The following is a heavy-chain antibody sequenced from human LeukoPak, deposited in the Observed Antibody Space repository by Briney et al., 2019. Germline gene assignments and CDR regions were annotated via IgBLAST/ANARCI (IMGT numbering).Heavy chain of an antibody. D-gene: IGHD6-13*01. CDR3: AKFPTRIAAAGTRLDY. V-gene: IGHV3-30*02. Sequence: GGSLRLSCAASGFTFSSYGMHWVRQAPGKGLEWVAFIRYDGSNKYYADSVKGRFTISRDNSKNTLYLQMNSLRAEDTAVYYCAKFPTRIAAAGTRLDYWGQGTPVTVSS. J-gene: IGHJ4*02. CDR1: GFTFSSYG. CDR2: IRYDGSNK.